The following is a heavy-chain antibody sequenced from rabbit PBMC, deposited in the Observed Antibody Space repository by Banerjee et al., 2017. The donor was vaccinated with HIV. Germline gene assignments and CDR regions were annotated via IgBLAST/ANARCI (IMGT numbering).Heavy chain of an antibody. Sequence: QEQLEESGGGLVQPEGSLTLTCKASGSDISSNAMCWVRQAPGKGLELIACIYSSNGDTWYANWVNGRFTISSSTSLNSVDLKMTSLTAADTATYFCARAPYAYYTGDAYASFNLWGPGTLVTVS. CDR2: IYSSNGDT. CDR1: GSDISSNA. V-gene: IGHV1S47*01. CDR3: ARAPYAYYTGDAYASFNL. J-gene: IGHJ4*01. D-gene: IGHD6-1*01.